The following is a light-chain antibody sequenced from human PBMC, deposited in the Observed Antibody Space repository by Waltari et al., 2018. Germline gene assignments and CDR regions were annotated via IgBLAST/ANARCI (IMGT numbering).Light chain of an antibody. Sequence: ESVLTQSPGTLSLSPGESATLSCRASRSVSSSYLAWYQQKPGQAPRVLIYGASSRATGIPDRFSGSGSGTDFTLTISRLEPEEFAVYYCQQYGGSLTFGGGTKVEI. CDR1: RSVSSSY. CDR2: GAS. CDR3: QQYGGSLT. J-gene: IGKJ4*01. V-gene: IGKV3-20*01.